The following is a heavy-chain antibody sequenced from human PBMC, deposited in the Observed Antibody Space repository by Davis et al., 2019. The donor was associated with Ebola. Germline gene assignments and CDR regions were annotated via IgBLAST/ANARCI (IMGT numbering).Heavy chain of an antibody. V-gene: IGHV3-30*18. CDR1: GFTFSSYG. Sequence: GESLKISCAASGFTFSSYGMHWVRQAPGKGLEWVAVISYDGSNKYYADSVKGRFTISRDNFRNTLDLQMNSLRPEDTAMYYCAKDPGGHTGESDYWGQGTLVIVSS. D-gene: IGHD2-8*02. J-gene: IGHJ4*02. CDR3: AKDPGGHTGESDY. CDR2: ISYDGSNK.